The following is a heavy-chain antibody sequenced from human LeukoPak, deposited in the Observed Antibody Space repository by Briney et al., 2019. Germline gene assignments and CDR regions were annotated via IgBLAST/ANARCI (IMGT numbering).Heavy chain of an antibody. CDR3: AREGSCSSTSCFDY. D-gene: IGHD2-2*01. CDR2: MNPNSGNT. V-gene: IGHV1-8*01. CDR1: GYTFTSYD. J-gene: IGHJ4*02. Sequence: ASVKVSCKASGYTFTSYDINWVRQATGQGLEWMGWMNPNSGNTGYAQKFQGRVTMTRNTSISTAYMELRSLRSDDTAVYYCAREGSCSSTSCFDYWGQGTLVTVSS.